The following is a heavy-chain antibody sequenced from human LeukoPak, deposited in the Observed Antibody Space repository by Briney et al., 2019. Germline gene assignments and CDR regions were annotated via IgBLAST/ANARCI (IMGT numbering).Heavy chain of an antibody. Sequence: PSETLSLTCTVSGASITTYYWPWIRQPPGKGLEWIGYIYHSGSTNYNPSLKSRVTISLDTSRNQFSLRLSSVTAADTAVYFCAREYSTSSEGDYFDYWGQGSLVTVSS. D-gene: IGHD6-6*01. J-gene: IGHJ4*02. CDR2: IYHSGST. CDR3: AREYSTSSEGDYFDY. CDR1: GASITTYY. V-gene: IGHV4-59*01.